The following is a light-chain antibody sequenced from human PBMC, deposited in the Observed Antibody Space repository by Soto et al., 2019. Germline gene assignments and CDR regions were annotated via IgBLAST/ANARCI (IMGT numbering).Light chain of an antibody. J-gene: IGLJ1*01. Sequence: QSVLTQPASVSGSPGQSVTISCTGPRSDIGDSNFISWYQHSPGKAPRLLICEVNNRPSGVSKRFSGSKAGNTASLTISGLLDDDEADYFCASFRSGTILVFGSGTKVTVL. CDR2: EVN. CDR3: ASFRSGTILV. CDR1: RSDIGDSNF. V-gene: IGLV2-14*01.